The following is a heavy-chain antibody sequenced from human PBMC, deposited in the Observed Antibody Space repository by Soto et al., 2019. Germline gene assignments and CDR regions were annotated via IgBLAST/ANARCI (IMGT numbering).Heavy chain of an antibody. V-gene: IGHV3-21*01. Sequence: GGSLRLSCAASGFTFSSYSMNWVRQAPGKGLEWVSSISSSSSYIYYADSVKGRFTISRDNAKNSLYLQMNSLRAEDTAVYYCARAWVGYDSSGYYSSTYYYGMDVWGQGTTVTVYS. J-gene: IGHJ6*02. D-gene: IGHD3-22*01. CDR3: ARAWVGYDSSGYYSSTYYYGMDV. CDR2: ISSSSSYI. CDR1: GFTFSSYS.